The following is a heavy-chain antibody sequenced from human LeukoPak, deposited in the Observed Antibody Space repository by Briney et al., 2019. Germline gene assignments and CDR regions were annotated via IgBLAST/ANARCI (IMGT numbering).Heavy chain of an antibody. V-gene: IGHV5-51*01. D-gene: IGHD3-10*01. CDR1: GYSFTSYW. J-gene: IGHJ3*02. CDR2: IYPGGSDT. Sequence: GESLKISCKGSGYSFTSYWIGWVRQMPGKGLEWMGIIYPGGSDTRFSPSFQGQVTISADKSISTAYLQWSSLKASDTAMYYCARPGYYGSGTGLDAFDIWGQGTMVTVSS. CDR3: ARPGYYGSGTGLDAFDI.